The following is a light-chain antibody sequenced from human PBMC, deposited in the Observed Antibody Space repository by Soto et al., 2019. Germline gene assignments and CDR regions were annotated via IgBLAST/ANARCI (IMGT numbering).Light chain of an antibody. CDR3: QQYNNWPRT. J-gene: IGKJ1*01. Sequence: DIVMTQSTAPLSVSPGERATLSCRASQSISSNLVWYQQKAGQAPRLLIYGASTRATGIPARFSGSRSGTEFTLTISSLQSEDVVVYYCQQYNNWPRTFGQGTKVDI. CDR2: GAS. CDR1: QSISSN. V-gene: IGKV3-15*01.